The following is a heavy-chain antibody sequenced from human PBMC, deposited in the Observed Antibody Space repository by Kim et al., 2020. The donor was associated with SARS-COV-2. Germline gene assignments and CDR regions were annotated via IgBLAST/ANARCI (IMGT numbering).Heavy chain of an antibody. V-gene: IGHV4-59*09. CDR3: ARGHYDFWRGPHDFDY. Sequence: SLKSRVTLSADASKNQFALKLSSVTAADTAVYYCARGHYDFWRGPHDFDYWGQGTLVTVSS. D-gene: IGHD3-3*01. J-gene: IGHJ4*02.